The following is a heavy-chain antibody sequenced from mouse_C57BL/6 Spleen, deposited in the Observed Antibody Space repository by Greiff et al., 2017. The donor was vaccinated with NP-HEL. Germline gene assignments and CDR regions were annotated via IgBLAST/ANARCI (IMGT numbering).Heavy chain of an antibody. J-gene: IGHJ1*03. CDR3: ARGFYSNYWYFDV. CDR1: GFTFSDYY. CDR2: INYDGSST. Sequence: EVKVVESEGGLVQPGSSMKLSCTASGFTFSDYYMAWVRQVPEKGLEWVANINYDGSSTYYLDSLKSRFIISRDNAKNILYLQMSSLKSEDTATYYCARGFYSNYWYFDVWGTGTTVTVSS. V-gene: IGHV5-16*01. D-gene: IGHD2-5*01.